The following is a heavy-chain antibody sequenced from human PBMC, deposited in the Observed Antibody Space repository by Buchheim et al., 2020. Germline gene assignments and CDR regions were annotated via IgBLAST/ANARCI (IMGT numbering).Heavy chain of an antibody. CDR3: AKDLPGVAVAGTADY. J-gene: IGHJ4*02. Sequence: EVQLLESGGGLVQPGGSLRLSCVASGFTFNSYAMSWVRQAPGKGLEWVSGIGGIGVNTHHAESVKGRFTISRDNSQKTLYLQMNSLRAEDTAVYYCAKDLPGVAVAGTADYWGQGTL. V-gene: IGHV3-23*01. CDR1: GFTFNSYA. CDR2: IGGIGVNT. D-gene: IGHD6-19*01.